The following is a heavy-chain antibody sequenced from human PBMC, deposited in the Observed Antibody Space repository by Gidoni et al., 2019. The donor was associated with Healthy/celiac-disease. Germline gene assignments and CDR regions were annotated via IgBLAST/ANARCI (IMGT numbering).Heavy chain of an antibody. CDR3: ARRGSAYYYGMDV. CDR1: GGSISSGSYY. J-gene: IGHJ6*02. Sequence: QVQLQESGPGLVKPSQTLSLTCTVPGGSISSGSYYWSWIRQPAGKGLEWIGRIYTSGSTNYNPSLKSRVTISVDTSKNQFSLKLSSVTAADTAVYYCARRGSAYYYGMDVWGQGTTVTVSS. CDR2: IYTSGST. D-gene: IGHD3-10*01. V-gene: IGHV4-61*02.